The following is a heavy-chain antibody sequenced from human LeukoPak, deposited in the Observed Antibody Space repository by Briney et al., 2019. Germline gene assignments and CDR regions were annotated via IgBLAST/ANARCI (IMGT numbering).Heavy chain of an antibody. CDR2: ISGSGGST. J-gene: IGHJ4*02. Sequence: GGSLRLSCAASGFTFSSYAMSWVRRAPGKGLEWVSAISGSGGSTYYADSVKGRFTISRDNSKNTLYLQMNSLRAEDTAVYYCAKISSVVTAIRPFDYWGQGTLVTVSS. D-gene: IGHD2-21*02. V-gene: IGHV3-23*01. CDR3: AKISSVVTAIRPFDY. CDR1: GFTFSSYA.